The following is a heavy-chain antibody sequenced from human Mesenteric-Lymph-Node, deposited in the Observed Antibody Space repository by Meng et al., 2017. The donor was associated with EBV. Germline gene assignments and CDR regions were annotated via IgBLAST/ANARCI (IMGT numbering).Heavy chain of an antibody. CDR2: IHQSGST. CDR3: ARGLWFRDFLRWFDP. V-gene: IGHV4-4*02. Sequence: QMRPEESGPGRGKPWEPLSPTCASSGGSSSSSHWWSWVRQPPGKGLEWIGEIHQSGSTNFNPSLRSRVTMSIDKSNNRFSLKLRSVTAADTAVYYCARGLWFRDFLRWFDPWGQGTLVTVSS. D-gene: IGHD3-10*01. CDR1: GGSSSSSHW. J-gene: IGHJ5*02.